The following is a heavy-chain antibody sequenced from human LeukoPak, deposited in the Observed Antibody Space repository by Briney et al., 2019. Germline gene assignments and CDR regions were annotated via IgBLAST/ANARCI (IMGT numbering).Heavy chain of an antibody. CDR1: GFTLTNAW. CDR2: IASKTDGETT. J-gene: IGHJ4*02. V-gene: IGHV3-15*04. D-gene: IGHD4-17*01. CDR3: ATSPDYFETSPFDY. Sequence: PGGSHRLSCAASGFTLTNAWMNWVRQAPGKGLEWVGRIASKTDGETTDYVALVKGRFTISRDDSENTVYLQMNSLKTEDTAVYYCATSPDYFETSPFDYWGQGTLVTVSS.